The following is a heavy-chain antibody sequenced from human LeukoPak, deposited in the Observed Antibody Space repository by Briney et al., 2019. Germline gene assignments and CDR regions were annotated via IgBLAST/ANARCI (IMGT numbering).Heavy chain of an antibody. CDR1: GVSINSYY. CDR3: AREGGFYRPLDY. CDR2: IYYTGST. V-gene: IGHV4-59*01. Sequence: SETLSHTCTVSGVSINSYYWSWIRQPPGKGLEWIGHIYYTGSTNYSPSLKSRVTISVDTSTNQFSLNLNSATAADTAVYYCAREGGFYRPLDYSGQGTLVTVSS. J-gene: IGHJ4*02. D-gene: IGHD3-3*01.